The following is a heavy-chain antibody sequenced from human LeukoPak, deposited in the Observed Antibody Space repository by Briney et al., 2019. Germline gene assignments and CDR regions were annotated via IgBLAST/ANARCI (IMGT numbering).Heavy chain of an antibody. J-gene: IGHJ4*02. D-gene: IGHD2-21*01. V-gene: IGHV4-59*01. CDR1: AGSISGSY. Sequence: SETLSLTCTVSAGSISGSYWSWIRQPPGKGLDWIGYIHYSGSTNYNPSLKSRVTISVDTSKNQFSLKLSSVTAADTAVYFCAKGQMWLVSWGQGTLVTVSS. CDR3: AKGQMWLVS. CDR2: IHYSGST.